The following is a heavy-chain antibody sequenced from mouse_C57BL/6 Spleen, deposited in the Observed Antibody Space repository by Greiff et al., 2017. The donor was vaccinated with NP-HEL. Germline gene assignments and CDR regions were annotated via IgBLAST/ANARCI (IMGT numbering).Heavy chain of an antibody. CDR2: INPNNGGT. CDR3: ARSRDYYGSSSYWYFDV. D-gene: IGHD1-1*01. Sequence: EVQLQQSGPELVKPGASVKIPCKASGYTFTDYNMDWVKQSHGKSLEWIGDINPNNGGTIYNQKFKGKATLTVDKSSSTAYMELRSLTSEDTAVYYCARSRDYYGSSSYWYFDVWGTGTTVTVSS. V-gene: IGHV1-18*01. CDR1: GYTFTDYN. J-gene: IGHJ1*03.